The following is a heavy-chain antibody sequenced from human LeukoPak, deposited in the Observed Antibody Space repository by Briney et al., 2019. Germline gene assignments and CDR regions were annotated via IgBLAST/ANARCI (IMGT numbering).Heavy chain of an antibody. CDR1: GDSVSSNSAA. CDR2: TYYRSKWYN. Sequence: SQTLSLTCAISGDSVSSNSAAWNWIRRSPSRGLEWLGRTYYRSKWYNDYAVSVKSRITINPDTFKNQFSLQLNSVTPEDTAVYYCAREVDIVGATSSALDYWGQGTLVTVSS. D-gene: IGHD1-26*01. CDR3: AREVDIVGATSSALDY. J-gene: IGHJ4*02. V-gene: IGHV6-1*01.